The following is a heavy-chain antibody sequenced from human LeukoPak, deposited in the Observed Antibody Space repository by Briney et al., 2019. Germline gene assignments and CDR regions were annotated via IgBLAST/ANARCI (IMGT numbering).Heavy chain of an antibody. Sequence: GRSLRLSCAASGFTFSSYGMHWVRQAPGKGLEWVAVISYDGSNKYYADSVKGRFTISRDNSKNTLYLQMNSLRAVDTAVYYCAKGSFYGGGYADYWGQGTLVTVSS. CDR2: ISYDGSNK. CDR1: GFTFSSYG. CDR3: AKGSFYGGGYADY. J-gene: IGHJ4*02. D-gene: IGHD3-16*01. V-gene: IGHV3-30*18.